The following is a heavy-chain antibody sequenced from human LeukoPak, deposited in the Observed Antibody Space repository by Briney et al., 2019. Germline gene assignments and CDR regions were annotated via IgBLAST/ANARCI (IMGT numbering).Heavy chain of an antibody. Sequence: ASVKVSCKASGYTFTSYGISWVRQAPGQGLEWMGWISAYNGSTNYAQKLQGRVTMTTDTSTSIAYMELRSLRSDDTALYYCARAPKDYGGISGAQTFDYWGQGTLVTVSS. D-gene: IGHD4-23*01. CDR3: ARAPKDYGGISGAQTFDY. J-gene: IGHJ4*02. V-gene: IGHV1-18*01. CDR2: ISAYNGST. CDR1: GYTFTSYG.